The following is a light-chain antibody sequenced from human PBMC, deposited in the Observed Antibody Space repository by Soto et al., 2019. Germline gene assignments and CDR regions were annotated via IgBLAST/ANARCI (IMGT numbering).Light chain of an antibody. CDR2: GAS. CDR1: QSLSYNY. Sequence: EIVLTQSPGTLSLSPGERATLSCTASQSLSYNYAAWYHQKPGQAPRLLIFGASNRATGIPDRFSGSGFWTDFTLTTSTLEPDDFAVYYCQHYFTSPRTFGPGTKVEIK. J-gene: IGKJ1*01. CDR3: QHYFTSPRT. V-gene: IGKV3-20*01.